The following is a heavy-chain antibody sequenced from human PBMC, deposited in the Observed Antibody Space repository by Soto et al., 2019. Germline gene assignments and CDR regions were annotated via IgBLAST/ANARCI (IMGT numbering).Heavy chain of an antibody. J-gene: IGHJ4*02. Sequence: QVQLVQSGAEVKKPGSSVKVSCKASGGTFSSYAISWVRQAPGQRLEWMGGIIPIFGTANYAQKFQGRVTITADESTSTAYMELSSLRSEDTAVYYCARNPYYYGSGSYSPGEDYWGQGTLVTVSS. D-gene: IGHD3-10*01. CDR1: GGTFSSYA. V-gene: IGHV1-69*01. CDR3: ARNPYYYGSGSYSPGEDY. CDR2: IIPIFGTA.